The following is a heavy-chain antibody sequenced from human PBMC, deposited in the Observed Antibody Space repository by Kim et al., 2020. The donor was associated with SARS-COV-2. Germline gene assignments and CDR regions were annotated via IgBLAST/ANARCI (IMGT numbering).Heavy chain of an antibody. D-gene: IGHD3-22*01. CDR1: GGSISSYY. Sequence: SETLSLTCTVSGGSISSYYWSWIRQPPGKGLEWIGYIYYSGSTNYNPSLKSRVTISVDTSKNQFSLKLSSVTAADTAVYYCARSAKTSSGYPNWYFDLWGRGTLVTVSS. V-gene: IGHV4-59*01. CDR2: IYYSGST. CDR3: ARSAKTSSGYPNWYFDL. J-gene: IGHJ2*01.